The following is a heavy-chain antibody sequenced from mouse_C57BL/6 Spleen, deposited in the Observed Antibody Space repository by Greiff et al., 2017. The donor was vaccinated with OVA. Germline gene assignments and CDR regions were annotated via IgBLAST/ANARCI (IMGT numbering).Heavy chain of an antibody. CDR1: GYTFTSYW. D-gene: IGHD2-14*01. Sequence: QVHVKQPGAELVRPGSSVKLSCKASGYTFTSYWMHWVKQRPIQGLEWIGNIDPSDSETHYNQKFKDKATLTVDKSSSTAYLQLSSLTSEDPAVFDGARSYERPGSFDYWGQGTTLTVSS. CDR2: IDPSDSET. CDR3: ARSYERPGSFDY. V-gene: IGHV1-52*01. J-gene: IGHJ2*01.